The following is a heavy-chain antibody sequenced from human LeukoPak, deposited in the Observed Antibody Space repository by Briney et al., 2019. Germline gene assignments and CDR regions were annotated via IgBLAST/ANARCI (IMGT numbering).Heavy chain of an antibody. J-gene: IGHJ3*02. D-gene: IGHD3-22*01. CDR2: IYTSGST. Sequence: SETLSLTCTVSGGSISSSYYYWSWIRQPAGKGLEWIGRIYTSGSTNYNPSLKSRVTISVDMSKNQFSLKLSSVTATDTAVYYCARDWLIPRGYGDAFDIWGQGTMVTVSS. CDR3: ARDWLIPRGYGDAFDI. V-gene: IGHV4-61*02. CDR1: GGSISSSYYY.